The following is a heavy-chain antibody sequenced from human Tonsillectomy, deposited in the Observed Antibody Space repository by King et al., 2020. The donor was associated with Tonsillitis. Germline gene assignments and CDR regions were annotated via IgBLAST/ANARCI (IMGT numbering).Heavy chain of an antibody. CDR2: IKQDGTEK. D-gene: IGHD6-13*01. Sequence: QLVQSGGGLVQPGGSLRLSCAASGFTFSSYCMSWVRQAPGKGLEWVANIKQDGTEKYYVDSVEGRFTLSRDNAKNSLYLQMNSRRAEDTAVYFCARVSSSWPNFQHWGQGALVTVSS. J-gene: IGHJ1*01. CDR3: ARVSSSWPNFQH. V-gene: IGHV3-7*01. CDR1: GFTFSSYC.